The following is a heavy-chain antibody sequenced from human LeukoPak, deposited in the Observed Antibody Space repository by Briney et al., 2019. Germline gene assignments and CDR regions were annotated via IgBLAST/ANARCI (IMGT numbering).Heavy chain of an antibody. Sequence: SETLSLTCTVSGGSISSYYWSWIRQPPGKGLEWIGYIYYSGSTSYNPSLKSRVTISVDTSNNQFSLKLSSVTAADTAVYYCSRDTSGYRRGSFDYWGQGTLVTVSS. V-gene: IGHV4-59*01. CDR1: GGSISSYY. D-gene: IGHD3-22*01. CDR3: SRDTSGYRRGSFDY. J-gene: IGHJ4*02. CDR2: IYYSGST.